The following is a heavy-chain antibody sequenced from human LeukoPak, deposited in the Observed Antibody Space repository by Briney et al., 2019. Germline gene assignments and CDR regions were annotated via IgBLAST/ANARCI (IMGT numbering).Heavy chain of an antibody. Sequence: GGSLRLSCAASGFTFSSYAMSWVRQAPGKGLEWVSAISGSGGSTYYADSVKGRFTISRDNSKNTLYLQMNSLRAEDTAVYYCATEYYDFWSGYYRFDYWGQGTLVTVSP. V-gene: IGHV3-23*01. D-gene: IGHD3-3*01. CDR3: ATEYYDFWSGYYRFDY. J-gene: IGHJ4*02. CDR2: ISGSGGST. CDR1: GFTFSSYA.